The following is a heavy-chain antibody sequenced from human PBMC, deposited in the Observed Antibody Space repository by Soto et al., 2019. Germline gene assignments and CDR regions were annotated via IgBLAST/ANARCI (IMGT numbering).Heavy chain of an antibody. CDR3: VRDGRSVWGQDS. J-gene: IGHJ4*02. D-gene: IGHD7-27*01. V-gene: IGHV4-30-4*01. CDR2: IYYSGST. CDR1: VSSISSGSYY. Sequence: QVQLQESGPGLVKPSQTLSLTCTVSVSSISSGSYYWSWIRQPPGKGLEWIGYIYYSGSTYYNPSLRGRTTISLDTAKNQFSLALSSVTAADTAMYYCVRDGRSVWGQDSWGQGTLVTFSS.